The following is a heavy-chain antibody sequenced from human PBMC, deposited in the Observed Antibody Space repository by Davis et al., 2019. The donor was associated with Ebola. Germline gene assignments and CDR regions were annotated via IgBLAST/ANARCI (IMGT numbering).Heavy chain of an antibody. V-gene: IGHV3-23*01. CDR1: GFTFSSYA. D-gene: IGHD1-26*01. CDR3: AKSLLGTFSGYYFDY. Sequence: GESLKISCAASGFTFSSYAMSWVRQAPGKGLEWVSTISYSGGDTYFADSVKGRFTISRDNSKKMLYLQMNSLRAEDTAVYYCAKSLLGTFSGYYFDYWGHGTLVTVSS. J-gene: IGHJ4*01. CDR2: ISYSGGDT.